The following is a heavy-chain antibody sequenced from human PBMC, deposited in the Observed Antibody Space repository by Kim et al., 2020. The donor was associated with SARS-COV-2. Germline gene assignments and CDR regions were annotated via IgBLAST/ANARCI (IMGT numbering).Heavy chain of an antibody. J-gene: IGHJ4*02. D-gene: IGHD6-19*01. CDR2: IKQDGSEK. Sequence: GGSLRLSCAASGFTFTSYWMSWVRQAPGKGLEWVATIKQDGSEKYYVDSVKGRFTISRDNAKNSLYLQMNSLRAEDTAVYYCAREGTVDVAGGFDYWGQGTLVTVSS. V-gene: IGHV3-7*01. CDR1: GFTFTSYW. CDR3: AREGTVDVAGGFDY.